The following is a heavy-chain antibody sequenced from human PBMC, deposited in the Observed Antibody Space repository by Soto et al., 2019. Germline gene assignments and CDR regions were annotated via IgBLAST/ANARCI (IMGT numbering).Heavy chain of an antibody. CDR3: VRVEGRHYYYGLDV. CDR2: ISSSGSTI. V-gene: IGHV3-11*01. D-gene: IGHD3-10*01. J-gene: IGHJ6*01. Sequence: PGGSLRLSCAASGFTFSDYYMSWIRQAPGKGLEWASYISSSGSTIYYADSVKGRFTISRDNVKKSLYLQMNSLRAEDTAVYYGVRVEGRHYYYGLDVWGQGSTVAVSS. CDR1: GFTFSDYY.